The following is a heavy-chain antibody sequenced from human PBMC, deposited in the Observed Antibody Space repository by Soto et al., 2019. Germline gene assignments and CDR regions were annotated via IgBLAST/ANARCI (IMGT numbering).Heavy chain of an antibody. D-gene: IGHD3-10*01. CDR3: ASTGGVTMVRGVDAFDI. V-gene: IGHV1-69*13. J-gene: IGHJ3*02. CDR2: IIPIFGTA. Sequence: ASVKVSCKASGGTFSSYAISWVRQAPGQGLEWMGGIIPIFGTANYAQKFQGRVTITADESTSTAYMELGSLRSEDTAVYYCASTGGVTMVRGVDAFDIWGQGTMVTVSS. CDR1: GGTFSSYA.